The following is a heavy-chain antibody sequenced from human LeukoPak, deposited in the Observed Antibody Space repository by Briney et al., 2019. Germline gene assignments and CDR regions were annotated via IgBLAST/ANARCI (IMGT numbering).Heavy chain of an antibody. V-gene: IGHV3-48*04. CDR2: ISSSSSTI. CDR3: AKLGGQELHNYYVAV. D-gene: IGHD3-16*01. J-gene: IGHJ6*03. Sequence: GGSLRLSCAASGFTFSSYSMNWVRQAPGKGLEWVSYISSSSSTIYYADSVKGRFTISRDNAKNSLYLQMNSLRAEDTAVYYCAKLGGQELHNYYVAVCGKGTTVAVSS. CDR1: GFTFSSYS.